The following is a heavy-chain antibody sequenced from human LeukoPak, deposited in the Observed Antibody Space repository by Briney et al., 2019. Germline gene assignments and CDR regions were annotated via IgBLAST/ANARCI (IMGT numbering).Heavy chain of an antibody. Sequence: PGGSLRLSCAASGFTFSSYAMHWVRQASGKGLEWVGRIRSKANSYATAYAASVKGRFTISRDDSKNTAYLQMNSLKTEDTAVYYCTRRNYSSSSTGMYYFDYWGQGTLVTVSS. D-gene: IGHD6-6*01. J-gene: IGHJ4*02. V-gene: IGHV3-73*01. CDR1: GFTFSSYA. CDR3: TRRNYSSSSTGMYYFDY. CDR2: IRSKANSYAT.